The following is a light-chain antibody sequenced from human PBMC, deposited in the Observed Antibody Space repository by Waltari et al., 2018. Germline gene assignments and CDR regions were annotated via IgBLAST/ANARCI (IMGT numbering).Light chain of an antibody. CDR1: SGDVGSHDL. J-gene: IGLJ1*01. CDR3: CSFTTSRNFVF. Sequence: QSALTQPASVSGSPGQSITISCTGTSGDVGSHDLVSWYQQHPGKAPKLIIYEINKRPAGVSHRVSGSSCGKTPSLTISWLQAEGEAYYYCCSFTTSRNFVFFRAGTKHTVL. CDR2: EIN. V-gene: IGLV2-23*02.